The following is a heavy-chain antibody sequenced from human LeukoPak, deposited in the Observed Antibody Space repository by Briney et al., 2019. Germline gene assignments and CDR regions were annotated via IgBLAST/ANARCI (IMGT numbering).Heavy chain of an antibody. CDR1: GGSFSGYY. Sequence: SATLSLTCAVYGGSFSGYYWSWIRQPPGKGLEWIGEINHSGSTNYNPSLKSRVTISVDTSKNQFSLKLSSVTAADTAVYYCATGEYGDIVVVPASNWFDPWGQGTLVTVSS. CDR2: INHSGST. V-gene: IGHV4-34*01. CDR3: ATGEYGDIVVVPASNWFDP. D-gene: IGHD2-2*01. J-gene: IGHJ5*02.